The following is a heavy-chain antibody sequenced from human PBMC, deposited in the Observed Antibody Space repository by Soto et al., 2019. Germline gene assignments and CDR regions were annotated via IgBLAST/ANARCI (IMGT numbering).Heavy chain of an antibody. J-gene: IGHJ4*02. V-gene: IGHV3-21*06. CDR1: GFSFSDYT. CDR2: ISTSSSNI. Sequence: GGSLRLSCVASGFSFSDYTMSWVRQAPGKGLDWVSTISTSSSNIFYAASVKGRFTVSRDNAKNTLYLQIDNLRAEDTAVYYCARGPDYYDSSGYHYWGQGTLVTVSS. D-gene: IGHD3-22*01. CDR3: ARGPDYYDSSGYHY.